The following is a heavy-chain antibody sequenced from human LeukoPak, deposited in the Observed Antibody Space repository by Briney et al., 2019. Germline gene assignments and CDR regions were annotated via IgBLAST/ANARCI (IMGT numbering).Heavy chain of an antibody. Sequence: GGSLRLSCAASGSIFSVYYMSWIRQAPGKGLEWISYITRSGSTIYYAESVRGRFTISRDDAKNSLYLQMNSLRGEDAAVYYCARSWMGAKDYWGQGTLVTVSS. CDR3: ARSWMGAKDY. J-gene: IGHJ4*02. CDR2: ITRSGSTI. D-gene: IGHD6-13*01. CDR1: GSIFSVYY. V-gene: IGHV3-11*04.